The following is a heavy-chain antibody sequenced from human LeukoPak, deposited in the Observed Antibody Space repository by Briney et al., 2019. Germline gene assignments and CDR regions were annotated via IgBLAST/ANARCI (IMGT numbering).Heavy chain of an antibody. D-gene: IGHD6-13*01. CDR1: GFSFSSYA. J-gene: IGHJ6*02. CDR2: ISSSSSYI. Sequence: PGGSLRLSCEASGFSFSSYAMTWVRQAPGKGLEWVSSISSSSSYIYYADSVKGRFTISRDNAKNSLYLQMNSLRAEDTAVYYCARAGTKGASYSSSWPPGYYYYYGMDVWGQGTTVTVSS. V-gene: IGHV3-21*01. CDR3: ARAGTKGASYSSSWPPGYYYYYGMDV.